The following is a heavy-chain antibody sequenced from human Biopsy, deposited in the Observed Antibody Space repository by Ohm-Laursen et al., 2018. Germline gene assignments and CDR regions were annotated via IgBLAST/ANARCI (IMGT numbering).Heavy chain of an antibody. Sequence: SLRLSCSASGFTFSDYAMNWVRQAPGKGLEWVSTISGSGGNTYYADSVRGWFTVSRDGSKSTLYLQMSSLSAEDTAFYYCAKGGYCTTSSCYMDLDYWGQGTAVTVSS. J-gene: IGHJ4*02. D-gene: IGHD2-2*02. CDR3: AKGGYCTTSSCYMDLDY. CDR2: ISGSGGNT. V-gene: IGHV3-23*01. CDR1: GFTFSDYA.